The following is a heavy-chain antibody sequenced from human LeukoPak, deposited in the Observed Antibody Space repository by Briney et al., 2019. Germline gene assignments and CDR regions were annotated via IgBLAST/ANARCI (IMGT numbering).Heavy chain of an antibody. V-gene: IGHV3-23*01. D-gene: IGHD6-13*01. Sequence: GGSLRLSCAVSGFTFTSYWMSWVRQAPGKGLEWVSAISGSGGSAYYADSVKGRFTISRDNSKNTLYLQMNSLRAEDTAVYYCAKTRPLDSSSWSHGDYWGQGTLVTVSS. CDR1: GFTFTSYW. J-gene: IGHJ4*02. CDR3: AKTRPLDSSSWSHGDY. CDR2: ISGSGGSA.